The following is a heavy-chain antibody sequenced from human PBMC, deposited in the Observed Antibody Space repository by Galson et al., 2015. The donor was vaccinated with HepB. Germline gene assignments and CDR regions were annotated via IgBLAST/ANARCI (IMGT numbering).Heavy chain of an antibody. J-gene: IGHJ4*02. CDR1: GFTFSSYA. D-gene: IGHD4-17*01. Sequence: SLRLSCAASGFTFSSYAMHWVRQAPGKGLEWVAVISYDGSNKYYADSVKGRFTISRDNSKNTLYLQMNSLRAEDTAVYYCARDYLRPYWGQGTLVTVSS. CDR2: ISYDGSNK. V-gene: IGHV3-30-3*01. CDR3: ARDYLRPY.